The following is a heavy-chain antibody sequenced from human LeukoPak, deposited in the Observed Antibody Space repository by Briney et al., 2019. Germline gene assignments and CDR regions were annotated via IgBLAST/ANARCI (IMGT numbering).Heavy chain of an antibody. CDR2: IYPGDSDT. Sequence: GESLKISCKGSGYSFTSYWIGWVRQMPGKGLEWMGIIYPGDSDTRYSPSFQGQVTISADKSISPAYLQWSSLKASDTAMYYCARPAGYCSGGSCRTGDAFDIWGQGTMVTVSS. CDR1: GYSFTSYW. J-gene: IGHJ3*02. D-gene: IGHD2-15*01. V-gene: IGHV5-51*01. CDR3: ARPAGYCSGGSCRTGDAFDI.